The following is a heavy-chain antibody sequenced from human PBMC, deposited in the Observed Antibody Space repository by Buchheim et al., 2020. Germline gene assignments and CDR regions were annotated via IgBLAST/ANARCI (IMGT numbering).Heavy chain of an antibody. D-gene: IGHD6-19*01. CDR2: ISYDGSNK. CDR1: GFTFSSYA. J-gene: IGHJ5*02. V-gene: IGHV3-30*04. CDR3: ARDRHSGWYFEGWFDP. Sequence: QVQLVESGGGVVQPGRSLRLSCAASGFTFSSYAMHWVRQAPGKGLEWVAVISYDGSNKYYADSVKGRFTISRDNSKNKLYLQMNSLRAEDTAVYYCARDRHSGWYFEGWFDPWGQGTL.